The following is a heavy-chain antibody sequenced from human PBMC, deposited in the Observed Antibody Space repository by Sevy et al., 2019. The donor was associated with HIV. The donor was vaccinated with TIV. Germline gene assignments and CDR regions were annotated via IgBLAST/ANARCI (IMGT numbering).Heavy chain of an antibody. V-gene: IGHV4-61*02. J-gene: IGHJ1*01. CDR2: IYTSGST. CDR1: GVSISSGTYY. D-gene: IGHD2-15*01. CDR3: ARASQYCDGGNCYSSEYFQY. Sequence: SETLSLTCTVSGVSISSGTYYWSWIRQPAGKGLEWVGRIYTSGSTDYNPSFESRVTISVDTSKNQFSLRLNSVTAADTGMYYCARASQYCDGGNCYSSEYFQYWGQGTLVTVSS.